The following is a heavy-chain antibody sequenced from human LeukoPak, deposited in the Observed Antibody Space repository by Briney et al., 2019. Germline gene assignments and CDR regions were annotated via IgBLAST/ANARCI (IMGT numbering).Heavy chain of an antibody. Sequence: GGSLRLSCAASGFTFSSYEMNWVRQAPGKGLEWVSYISSSGSTIYYADSVKGRFTISRDNAKNSLYLQMNSLRAEDTAVYYCARDLLWFGTYYYYGIDVWGQGTTVTVSS. D-gene: IGHD3-10*01. CDR1: GFTFSSYE. V-gene: IGHV3-48*03. CDR3: ARDLLWFGTYYYYGIDV. J-gene: IGHJ6*02. CDR2: ISSSGSTI.